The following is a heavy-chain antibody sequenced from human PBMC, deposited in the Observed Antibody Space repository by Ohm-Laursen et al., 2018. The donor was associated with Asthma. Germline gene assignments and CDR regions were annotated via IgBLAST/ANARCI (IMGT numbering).Heavy chain of an antibody. CDR3: ANTIGGVAADY. CDR1: GGSISSSRYY. Sequence: SETLSLTCTVSGGSISSSRYYWGWIRQTPGKGLEWIGSIYYSGNTYYNPSLKSRVTISVDTSKNQFSLKLSSVTATDTAVYYCANTIGGVAADYWGQGTLVTVSS. CDR2: IYYSGNT. D-gene: IGHD3-16*01. V-gene: IGHV4-39*01. J-gene: IGHJ4*02.